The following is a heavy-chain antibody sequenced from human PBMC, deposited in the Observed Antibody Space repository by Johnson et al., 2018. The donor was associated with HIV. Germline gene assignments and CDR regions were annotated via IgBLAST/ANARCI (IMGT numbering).Heavy chain of an antibody. D-gene: IGHD3-16*01. CDR2: MNWTGGST. CDR1: GFTFDDYG. CDR3: AREDPREFHGYGGDGFDI. J-gene: IGHJ3*02. Sequence: EVQLVESGGGLVQPGGSLRLSCAASGFTFDDYGMSWVRQAPGKGLEWVSGMNWTGGSTGYGDFVKGRFTLSRDNAKNALYLQMNSLRAEDTALYYCAREDPREFHGYGGDGFDIWGQGTMVTVAS. V-gene: IGHV3-20*04.